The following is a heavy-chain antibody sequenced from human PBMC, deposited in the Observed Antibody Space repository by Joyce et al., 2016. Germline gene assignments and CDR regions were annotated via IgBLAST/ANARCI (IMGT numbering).Heavy chain of an antibody. CDR2: VNSDATST. D-gene: IGHD5-24*01. CDR3: VRRDAYYLDH. CDR1: GFTFSSYW. Sequence: EVQLLESGGDLVQPGGSLRLSCAASGFTFSSYWMYWVRQTPGKGLVWVSRVNSDATSTCYADSVKGRFTISRDNANNTVYLQMNSLRAEDTAFYYCVRRDAYYLDHWGQGTLVTVSS. V-gene: IGHV3-74*01. J-gene: IGHJ4*02.